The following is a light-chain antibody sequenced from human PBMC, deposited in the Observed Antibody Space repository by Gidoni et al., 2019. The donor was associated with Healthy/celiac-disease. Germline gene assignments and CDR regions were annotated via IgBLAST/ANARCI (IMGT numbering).Light chain of an antibody. CDR3: QQSYSIPIT. CDR1: QSISSY. Sequence: DIQMTQSPSSLSASVGDRVTITCRASQSISSYLNWYQQKPGKAPKLLIYDGSSLQSGVPSRFSGSGSGTDFTLTISSLQPEDFATYYCQQSYSIPITFGQGTRLEIK. V-gene: IGKV1-39*01. J-gene: IGKJ5*01. CDR2: DGS.